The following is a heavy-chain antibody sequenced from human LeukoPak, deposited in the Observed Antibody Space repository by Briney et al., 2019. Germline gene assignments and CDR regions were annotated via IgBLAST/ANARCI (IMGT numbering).Heavy chain of an antibody. CDR2: ISAYNGNT. CDR3: ARDPNFIAVAGKGGKYFQH. J-gene: IGHJ1*01. V-gene: IGHV1-18*04. D-gene: IGHD6-19*01. CDR1: GYTFTGYY. Sequence: GASVKVSCKASGYTFTGYYMHWVRQAPGQGLEWMGWISAYNGNTNYAQKLQGRVTMTTDTSTSTAYMELRSLRSDDTAVYYCARDPNFIAVAGKGGKYFQHWGQGTLVTVSS.